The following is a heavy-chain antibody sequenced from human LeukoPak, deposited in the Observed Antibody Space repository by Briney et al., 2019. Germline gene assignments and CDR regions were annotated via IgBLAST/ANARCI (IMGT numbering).Heavy chain of an antibody. V-gene: IGHV3-30*04. J-gene: IGHJ6*03. D-gene: IGHD2-2*01. CDR2: ISYDGSNK. CDR3: ARDAGYQPYYYMDV. CDR1: GFTFSSYA. Sequence: GGSLRLSCAASGFTFSSYAMHWVRQAPGKGLEWVAVISYDGSNKYYADSVKGRFTISRDNSKNTLYLQMNSLRAEGTAVYYCARDAGYQPYYYMDVWGKGTTVTVSS.